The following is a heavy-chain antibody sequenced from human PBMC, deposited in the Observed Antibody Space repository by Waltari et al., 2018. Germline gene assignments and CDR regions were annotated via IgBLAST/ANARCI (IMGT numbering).Heavy chain of an antibody. J-gene: IGHJ4*02. D-gene: IGHD6-19*01. Sequence: QVQLVESGGGVVQPGRSLRLSCAASGSTFSIFAMHWVRQAPGKGLGWVAIIANDGSNKYYADSVKGRFTISRDNSKNTLYLQMNSLRAEDTAMYYCATQPLAAVAGFYWGQGSLVTVSS. CDR1: GSTFSIFA. CDR3: ATQPLAAVAGFY. CDR2: IANDGSNK. V-gene: IGHV3-30*04.